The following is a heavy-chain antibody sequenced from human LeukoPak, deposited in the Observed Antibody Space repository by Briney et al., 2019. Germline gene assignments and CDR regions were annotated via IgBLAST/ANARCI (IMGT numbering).Heavy chain of an antibody. D-gene: IGHD3-10*01. CDR3: AKDRMVRGVKYYFDY. V-gene: IGHV3-30*02. CDR2: IRYDGSNK. CDR1: GFTFSSYG. J-gene: IGHJ4*02. Sequence: GGSLRLSCAASGFTFSSYGMHWVRQAPGKGLEWLAFIRYDGSNKYYADSVKGRFTISRDNSKNTLYLQMNSLRAEDTAVYYCAKDRMVRGVKYYFDYWGQGTLVTVSS.